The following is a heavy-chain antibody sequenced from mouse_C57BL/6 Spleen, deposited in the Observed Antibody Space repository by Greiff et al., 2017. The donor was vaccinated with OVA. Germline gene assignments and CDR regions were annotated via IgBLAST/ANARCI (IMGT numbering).Heavy chain of an antibody. D-gene: IGHD2-4*01. V-gene: IGHV1-64*01. CDR1: GYTFTSYW. J-gene: IGHJ3*01. CDR2: IHPNSGST. Sequence: QVQLQQSGAELVKPGASVKLSCKASGYTFTSYWMHWVKQRPGQGLEWIGMIHPNSGSTNYNEKFKSKATLTVDKSSSTAYMQLSSLTSEDSAVYYCARSDYDYDDGWFAYWGQGTLVTVSA. CDR3: ARSDYDYDDGWFAY.